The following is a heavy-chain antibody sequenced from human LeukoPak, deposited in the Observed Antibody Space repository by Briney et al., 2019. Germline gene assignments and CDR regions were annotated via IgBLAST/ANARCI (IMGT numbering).Heavy chain of an antibody. J-gene: IGHJ5*02. D-gene: IGHD5-24*01. Sequence: ASVKVSCKASGYTFTGYYMHWVRQAPGQGLEWMGWINTNTGNSTYAQGFTGRFVFSLDTSVSTAYLQISSLKAEDTAVYYYARVPVEMATIGWFDPWGQGTLVTVSS. CDR3: ARVPVEMATIGWFDP. V-gene: IGHV7-4-1*02. CDR2: INTNTGNS. CDR1: GYTFTGYY.